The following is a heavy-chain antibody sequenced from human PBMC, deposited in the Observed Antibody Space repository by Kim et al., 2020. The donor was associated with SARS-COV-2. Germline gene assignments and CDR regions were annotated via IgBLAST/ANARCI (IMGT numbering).Heavy chain of an antibody. J-gene: IGHJ4*02. D-gene: IGHD6-13*01. CDR3: AKGGDSSSWYEGWGY. V-gene: IGHV3-33*06. Sequence: DSGNGRFTISRDNSKNTLYLKMNSLRAEDTAVYYCAKGGDSSSWYEGWGYWGQGTLVTVSS.